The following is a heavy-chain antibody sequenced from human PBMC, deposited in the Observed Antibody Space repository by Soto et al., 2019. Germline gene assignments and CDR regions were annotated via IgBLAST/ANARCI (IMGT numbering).Heavy chain of an antibody. CDR2: IYSGGST. CDR1: GFTVSSNY. D-gene: IGHD3-10*01. CDR3: ARSHRGVVRGHTGDNYYGMDV. Sequence: GGSLRLSCAASGFTVSSNYMSWVRQAPGKGLEWVSVIYSGGSTYYADSLKGRFTISIDNSKNTLYLQMNTLRAADTAVYYCARSHRGVVRGHTGDNYYGMDVWGQGTTVTVSS. J-gene: IGHJ6*02. V-gene: IGHV3-53*01.